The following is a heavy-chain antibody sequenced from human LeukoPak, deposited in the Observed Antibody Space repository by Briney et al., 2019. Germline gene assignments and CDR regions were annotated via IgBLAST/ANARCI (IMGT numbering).Heavy chain of an antibody. CDR2: INSNTGGT. CDR1: GYTFTDYY. J-gene: IGHJ4*02. V-gene: IGHV1-2*02. D-gene: IGHD4-17*01. CDR3: ARPMATVTTSLKF. Sequence: ASVKVSCKASGYTFTDYYMHWVRQAPGQGLEWIGCINSNTGGTNYAQRFQGRVTMTRDTSISTAYMELSRLRSDDTAVYYCARPMATVTTSLKFWGQGSLVTVSS.